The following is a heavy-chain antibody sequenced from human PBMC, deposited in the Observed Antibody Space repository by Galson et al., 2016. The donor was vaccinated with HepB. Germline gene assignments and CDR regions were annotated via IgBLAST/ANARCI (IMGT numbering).Heavy chain of an antibody. CDR2: LIWNSGSI. CDR3: AKGPVGSSLTGNWFDP. D-gene: IGHD6-6*01. Sequence: SLRLSCAASGFTFDDYTIHWMRQAPGKGLEWVSGLIWNSGSIAYADSVRGRFTVTRDNAKNSLSLQMNSLRTEDTALYYCAKGPVGSSLTGNWFDPWGQGTLVTVSS. J-gene: IGHJ5*02. CDR1: GFTFDDYT. V-gene: IGHV3-9*01.